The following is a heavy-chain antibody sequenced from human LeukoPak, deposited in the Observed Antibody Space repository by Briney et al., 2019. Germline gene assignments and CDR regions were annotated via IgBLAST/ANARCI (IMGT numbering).Heavy chain of an antibody. CDR3: ARELTFGDGYNVNWFDP. V-gene: IGHV1-69*04. D-gene: IGHD5-24*01. CDR1: GYTFTDYY. CDR2: IIPILGIA. J-gene: IGHJ5*02. Sequence: SVKVSCKASGYTFTDYYMHWVRQAPGQGLEWMGRIIPILGIANYAQKFQGRVTITADKSTSTAYMELSSLRSEDTAVYYCARELTFGDGYNVNWFDPWGQGTLVTVSS.